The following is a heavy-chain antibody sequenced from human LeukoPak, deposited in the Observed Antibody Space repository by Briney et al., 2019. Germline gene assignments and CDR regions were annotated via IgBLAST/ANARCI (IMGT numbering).Heavy chain of an antibody. CDR3: ARDGYSSGWTFDY. D-gene: IGHD6-19*01. CDR2: ISASGGST. J-gene: IGHJ4*02. Sequence: GGSLRHSCAASAFTFSSYAMSWVRQAPGKGLEWVSGISASGGSTYYADSVRGRFTISRDNSKNTLYLQMSSLEDKDTAVYYCARDGYSSGWTFDYWGQGSLVTVSS. CDR1: AFTFSSYA. V-gene: IGHV3-23*01.